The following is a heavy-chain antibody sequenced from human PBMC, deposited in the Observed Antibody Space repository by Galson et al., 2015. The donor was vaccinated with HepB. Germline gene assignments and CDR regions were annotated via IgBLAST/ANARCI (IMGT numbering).Heavy chain of an antibody. V-gene: IGHV1-18*04. CDR1: GYTFTSYG. D-gene: IGHD3-3*01. CDR2: ISAYNGNT. CDR3: ARDQDYDFWSGYPCYFDY. J-gene: IGHJ4*02. Sequence: SVKVSCKASGYTFTSYGISWVRQAPGQGLEWMGWISAYNGNTNYAQKLQGRVTMTTDTSTSTAYMELRSLRSDDTAVYYCARDQDYDFWSGYPCYFDYWGQGTLVTVSS.